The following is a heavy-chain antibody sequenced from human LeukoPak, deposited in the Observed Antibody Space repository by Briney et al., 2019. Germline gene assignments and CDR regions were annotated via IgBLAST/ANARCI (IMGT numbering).Heavy chain of an antibody. Sequence: SVKVSCKASGGTFSSYAISWVRQAPGQGLEWMGRIIPILGIANYAQKFRGRVTITADKSTSTAYMELSSLRSEDTAVYYCARAPRYDFWSGYTFDYWGQGTLVTVSS. V-gene: IGHV1-69*04. D-gene: IGHD3-3*01. CDR1: GGTFSSYA. CDR2: IIPILGIA. J-gene: IGHJ4*02. CDR3: ARAPRYDFWSGYTFDY.